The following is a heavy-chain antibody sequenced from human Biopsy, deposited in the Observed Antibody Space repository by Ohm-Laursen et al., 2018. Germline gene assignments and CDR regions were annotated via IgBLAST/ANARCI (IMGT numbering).Heavy chain of an antibody. D-gene: IGHD1-26*01. CDR2: MSPNTGNT. CDR1: GYTFTSHD. CDR3: ARWETTLGRSLDS. Sequence: GSSVNVSCNASGYTFTSHDINWVRQATGQGLEWMGWMSPNTGNTVYAQRFQDRVTMTSDTSTGTAYMELTSLTSDDTAVYFCARWETTLGRSLDSWGQGTLVAVSS. J-gene: IGHJ4*02. V-gene: IGHV1-8*01.